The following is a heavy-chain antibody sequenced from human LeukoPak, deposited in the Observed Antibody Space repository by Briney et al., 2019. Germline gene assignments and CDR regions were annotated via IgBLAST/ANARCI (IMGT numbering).Heavy chain of an antibody. V-gene: IGHV4-30-2*01. CDR3: ARDPSGYLNIDY. Sequence: PSETLSLTCTVSGDSINSGTYYWSWIRQPPGKGLEWIGYIYYSGSTYYNPSLKSRVTISVDRSKNQFSLKLTSVTAADTAVYYCARDPSGYLNIDYWGQGTLVTVSS. CDR2: IYYSGST. CDR1: GDSINSGTYY. D-gene: IGHD3-22*01. J-gene: IGHJ4*02.